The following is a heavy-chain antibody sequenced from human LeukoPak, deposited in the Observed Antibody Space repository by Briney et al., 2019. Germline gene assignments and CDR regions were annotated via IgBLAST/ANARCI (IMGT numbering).Heavy chain of an antibody. D-gene: IGHD1-26*01. V-gene: IGHV3-73*01. J-gene: IGHJ4*02. CDR2: IRSKADSYAT. Sequence: GGSLRLSCAASGFAFSDSGMHWVRQASGKGLEWVGHIRSKADSYATVYAASVKGRFTITRDDSENTAYLQMNSLKSEDTAVYYCATFPSGSYSAYWGQGTLVTVSS. CDR3: ATFPSGSYSAY. CDR1: GFAFSDSG.